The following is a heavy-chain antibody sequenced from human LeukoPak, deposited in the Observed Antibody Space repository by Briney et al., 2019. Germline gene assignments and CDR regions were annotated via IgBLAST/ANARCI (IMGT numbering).Heavy chain of an antibody. Sequence: PGGSLRLSCAASGFTFSSYAMSWVRQAPGKGLEWVSVISGSGGITYYADSVKGRFTISRDSSKNTLYLQMNSLRAEDTAVYYCAKDIGLYYYDTWGQGTLVTVSS. D-gene: IGHD3-22*01. V-gene: IGHV3-23*01. CDR3: AKDIGLYYYDT. J-gene: IGHJ4*02. CDR2: ISGSGGIT. CDR1: GFTFSSYA.